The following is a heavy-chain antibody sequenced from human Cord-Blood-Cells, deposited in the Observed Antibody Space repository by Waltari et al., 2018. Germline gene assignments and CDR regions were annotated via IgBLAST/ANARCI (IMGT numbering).Heavy chain of an antibody. CDR2: ISAYNGNT. J-gene: IGHJ4*02. CDR3: ARNLYSGSYYAY. D-gene: IGHD1-26*01. Sequence: QVQLVRSGAAVKKPGDSVKVSCTASSYTFTSYGISWVRQAPGQGLEWMGWISAYNGNTNYAQKLQGRVTMTTDTSTSTAYMERGSLRSDDTAVYYCARNLYSGSYYAYWGQGTLVTVSS. CDR1: SYTFTSYG. V-gene: IGHV1-18*01.